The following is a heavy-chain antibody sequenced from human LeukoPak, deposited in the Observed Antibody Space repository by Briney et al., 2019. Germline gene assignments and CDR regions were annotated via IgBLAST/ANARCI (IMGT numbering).Heavy chain of an antibody. CDR3: ARGGALGGYCGGDCYPITFDY. V-gene: IGHV1-3*01. CDR1: AYTFTSYA. J-gene: IGHJ4*02. CDR2: INAGNGNT. D-gene: IGHD2-21*02. Sequence: ASMTVSSTASAYTFTSYAMHWVRQAPGQRLERMACINAGNGNTKYSQKVQGRVTITRDTSASTAYMEPSSLRSEDTAVYYCARGGALGGYCGGDCYPITFDYWGQGTLVTVSS.